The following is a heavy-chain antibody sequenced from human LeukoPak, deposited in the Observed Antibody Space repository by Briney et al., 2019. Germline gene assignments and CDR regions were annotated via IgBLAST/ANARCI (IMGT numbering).Heavy chain of an antibody. Sequence: GGSLRLSCAASGFTFSSYGMHWVRQAPGKGLEWVAVMSYDGTDKYYADSVKGRFTISRDISKNTLYLQMNSLRAEDTAVYYCARDPPSSSSWYRGNAFDIWGQGTMVTVSS. J-gene: IGHJ3*02. D-gene: IGHD6-13*01. CDR3: ARDPPSSSSWYRGNAFDI. CDR1: GFTFSSYG. CDR2: MSYDGTDK. V-gene: IGHV3-30*03.